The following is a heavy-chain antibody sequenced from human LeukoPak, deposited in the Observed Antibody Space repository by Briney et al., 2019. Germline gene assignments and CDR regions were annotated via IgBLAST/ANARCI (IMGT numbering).Heavy chain of an antibody. Sequence: PGRSLRLSCAASGFTFDDYAMHWVRQAPGKGLEWVSGISWNSGSIGHADSVKGRFTISRDNAKNSLYLQMNSLRAEDMALHYCAKDLVVGISGGAFDIWGQGTMVTVSS. CDR2: ISWNSGSI. CDR3: AKDLVVGISGGAFDI. V-gene: IGHV3-9*03. J-gene: IGHJ3*02. CDR1: GFTFDDYA. D-gene: IGHD3-22*01.